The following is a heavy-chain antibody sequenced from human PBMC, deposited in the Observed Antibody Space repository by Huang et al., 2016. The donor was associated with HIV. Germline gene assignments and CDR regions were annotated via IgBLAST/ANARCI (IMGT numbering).Heavy chain of an antibody. CDR2: IFPDDSDT. Sequence: VQLVQSGAEVKKPGESLKISCKGSGYSFSSYWIAWVRQMHGKGLEWMGFIFPDDSDTTYSPSFEGQVTISADKSIGTAYLQWSSLKASDTAMYYCARRFSSSSGYFDYWGQGSLVTVSS. J-gene: IGHJ4*02. V-gene: IGHV5-51*01. CDR3: ARRFSSSSGYFDY. D-gene: IGHD6-6*01. CDR1: GYSFSSYW.